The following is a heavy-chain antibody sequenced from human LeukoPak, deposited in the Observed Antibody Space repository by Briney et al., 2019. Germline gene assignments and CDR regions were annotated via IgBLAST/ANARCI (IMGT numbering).Heavy chain of an antibody. D-gene: IGHD3-9*01. J-gene: IGHJ4*02. CDR1: GGSISSGSYY. Sequence: SQTLSLTCTVTGGSISSGSYYWSWIRQPAGTGLEWIGRIYTSGSTNYNPSLKSRVTISVDTSKNQFSLKLSSVTAADTAVYYCARYSARLRYFDYWGQGTLVTVSS. V-gene: IGHV4-61*02. CDR2: IYTSGST. CDR3: ARYSARLRYFDY.